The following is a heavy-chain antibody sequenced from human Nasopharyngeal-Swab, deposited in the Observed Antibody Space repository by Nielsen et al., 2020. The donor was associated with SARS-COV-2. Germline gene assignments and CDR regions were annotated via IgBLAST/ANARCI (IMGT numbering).Heavy chain of an antibody. V-gene: IGHV3-23*01. Sequence: GESLKISCTASGFTFSKYALTWVRQAPGEGLEWVSSIRVSGDTTYYADSVKGRFTISRDSSKNTLYLQMNSLRAEDTALYYCAKVKSGTSYDAFDIWGQGTMVTVSS. CDR1: GFTFSKYA. D-gene: IGHD1-26*01. CDR3: AKVKSGTSYDAFDI. CDR2: IRVSGDTT. J-gene: IGHJ3*02.